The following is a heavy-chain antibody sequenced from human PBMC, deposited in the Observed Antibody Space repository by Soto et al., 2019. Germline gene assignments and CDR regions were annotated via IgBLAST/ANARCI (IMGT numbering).Heavy chain of an antibody. CDR2: IYSSGNT. D-gene: IGHD3-3*01. CDR1: GGTISGYY. Sequence: ASETLSLTCSVSGGTISGYYWTWIRQPAGKGLEWIGRIYSSGNTKYNPSLQSRVTMSLDTSNNQFSLRLTSVTAADTAVYYCARGQGFSDWFDPWGQGTLVTVSS. J-gene: IGHJ5*02. V-gene: IGHV4-4*07. CDR3: ARGQGFSDWFDP.